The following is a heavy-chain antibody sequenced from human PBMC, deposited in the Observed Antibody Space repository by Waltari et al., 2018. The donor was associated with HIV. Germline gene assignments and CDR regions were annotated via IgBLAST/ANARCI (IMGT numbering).Heavy chain of an antibody. CDR3: ARDGATGGYFDY. CDR1: GFTFSSYS. J-gene: IGHJ4*02. CDR2: ISSSSSYI. D-gene: IGHD7-27*01. Sequence: EVQLVESGGGLVKPGGSLRLSCAASGFTFSSYSMNWVRQAPGEGLEWVSSISSSSSYIYYADSVKGRFTISRDNAKNSLYLQMNSLRAEDTAVYYCARDGATGGYFDYWGQGTLVTVSS. V-gene: IGHV3-21*01.